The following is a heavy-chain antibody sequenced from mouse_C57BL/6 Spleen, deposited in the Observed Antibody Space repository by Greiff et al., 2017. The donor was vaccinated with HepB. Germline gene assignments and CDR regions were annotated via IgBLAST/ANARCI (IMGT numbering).Heavy chain of an antibody. CDR2: ILPGSGST. V-gene: IGHV1-9*01. Sequence: QVQLQQSGAELMKPGASVKLSCKATGYKFTGYWIEWVKQRPGHGLEWIGEILPGSGSTNYNAKFKGKATFTADTSSNTAYMQLSSLTTEDSAISYCAGWDYYARYDLDDWGQGTSVTVSS. J-gene: IGHJ4*01. D-gene: IGHD1-1*01. CDR3: AGWDYYARYDLDD. CDR1: GYKFTGYW.